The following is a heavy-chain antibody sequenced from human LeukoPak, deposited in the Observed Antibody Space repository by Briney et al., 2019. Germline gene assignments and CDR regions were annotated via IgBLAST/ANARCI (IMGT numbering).Heavy chain of an antibody. CDR2: ISSSGSTI. V-gene: IGHV3-48*03. Sequence: GGSLRLSCAASGFTFSSYEMNWVRQAPGKGLEWVSYISSSGSTIYYADSVKGRFTISRDNAKNSLYLQMNSLRAEDTAVYYCASTLKLWSDDYWGQGTLVTVSS. CDR3: ASTLKLWSDDY. D-gene: IGHD3-10*01. J-gene: IGHJ4*02. CDR1: GFTFSSYE.